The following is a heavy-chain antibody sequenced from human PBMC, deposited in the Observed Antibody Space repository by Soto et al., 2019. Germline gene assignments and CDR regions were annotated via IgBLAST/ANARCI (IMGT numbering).Heavy chain of an antibody. CDR3: ARVRKLVGYFDY. CDR1: GGSFSGYY. J-gene: IGHJ4*02. V-gene: IGHV4-34*01. Sequence: SLTCAVYGGSFSGYYWSWIRQPPGKGLEWIGEINHSGSTNYNPSLKSRVTISVDTSKNQFSLKLSSVTAADTAVYYCARVRKLVGYFDYWGQGTLVTVSS. CDR2: INHSGST. D-gene: IGHD6-13*01.